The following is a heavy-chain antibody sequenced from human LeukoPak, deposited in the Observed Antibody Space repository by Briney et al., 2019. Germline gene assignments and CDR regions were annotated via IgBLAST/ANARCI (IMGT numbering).Heavy chain of an antibody. CDR2: IYYSGST. J-gene: IGHJ4*02. CDR3: AREVGYCSGGSCYSYFDY. CDR1: GGSISSYY. D-gene: IGHD2-15*01. Sequence: PSETLSLTCTVSGGSISSYYWSSIRQPPGKGLEWIGYIYYSGSTNYNASLTNRVTISVDTSKNQFSLKLSSVTAADTAVYYCAREVGYCSGGSCYSYFDYWGQGTLVTVSS. V-gene: IGHV4-59*01.